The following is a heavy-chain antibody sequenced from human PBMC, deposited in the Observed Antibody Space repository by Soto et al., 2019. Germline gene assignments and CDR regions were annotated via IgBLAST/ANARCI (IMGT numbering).Heavy chain of an antibody. V-gene: IGHV3-23*01. CDR2: ISGSGVST. CDR1: GFTFSSYA. J-gene: IGHJ4*02. D-gene: IGHD3-22*01. CDR3: ANSVDYYDSPFDY. Sequence: GGSLRLSCAASGFTFSSYAMSWVRQAPGKGLEWVSAISGSGVSTYYADSVKGRFTISRDNSKNTLYLQMNSLRAEDTAVYYCANSVDYYDSPFDYWGQGTLVTVSS.